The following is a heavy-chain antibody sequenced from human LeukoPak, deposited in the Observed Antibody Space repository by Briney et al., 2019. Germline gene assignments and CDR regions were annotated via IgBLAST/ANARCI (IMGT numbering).Heavy chain of an antibody. V-gene: IGHV3-74*01. Sequence: GGSLRLSCAASGFTFSIYWMHWVRQAPGKGLVWVSRINSDGSSTSYADSVRGRFTISRDNAKNTLYLQMNSLRAEDTAVYYCARDLGGSSGYYGSFDYWGQGTLVTVSS. CDR1: GFTFSIYW. CDR2: INSDGSST. D-gene: IGHD3-22*01. CDR3: ARDLGGSSGYYGSFDY. J-gene: IGHJ4*02.